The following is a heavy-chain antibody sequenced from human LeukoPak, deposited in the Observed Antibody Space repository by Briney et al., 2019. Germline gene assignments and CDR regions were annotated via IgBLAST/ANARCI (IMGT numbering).Heavy chain of an antibody. V-gene: IGHV3-9*01. Sequence: GGSLRLSCAASGFTFDDYAMHWVRQAPGKGLEWVLGISWNSGSIGYADSVKGRFTISRDNAKNSLYLQMNSLRAEDTALYYCAKDTGYYYDSSGSLQHWGQGTLVTVSS. J-gene: IGHJ1*01. CDR3: AKDTGYYYDSSGSLQH. CDR1: GFTFDDYA. D-gene: IGHD3-22*01. CDR2: ISWNSGSI.